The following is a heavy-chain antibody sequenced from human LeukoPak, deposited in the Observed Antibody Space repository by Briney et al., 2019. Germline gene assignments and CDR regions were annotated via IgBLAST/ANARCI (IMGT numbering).Heavy chain of an antibody. V-gene: IGHV1-2*02. CDR3: ARGPSSGAFDI. CDR2: INPNSGAT. CDR1: GYTFTGYY. D-gene: IGHD3-10*01. J-gene: IGHJ3*02. Sequence: ASVKVSCKASGYTFTGYYMHWVRQAPGQGLEWMGWINPNSGATDCAQKFQDRVTMTRDTSISTAYMELNSLRSDDTAVYYCARGPSSGAFDIWGQGTLVTVSS.